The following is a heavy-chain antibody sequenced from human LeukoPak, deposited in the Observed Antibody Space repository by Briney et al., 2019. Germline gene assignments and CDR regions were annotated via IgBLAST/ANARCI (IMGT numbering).Heavy chain of an antibody. CDR1: GFTFSSYA. D-gene: IGHD1-26*01. V-gene: IGHV3-23*01. CDR3: AAGSGSDG. J-gene: IGHJ4*02. CDR2: ISGGST. Sequence: GGSLRLSCAASGFTFSSYAMSWVRQAPGKGLEWVSAISGGSTYYADSVKGRFTISRDNSKNTLYLQMNSLRAEDTAVYYCAAGSGSDGWGQGTLVTVSS.